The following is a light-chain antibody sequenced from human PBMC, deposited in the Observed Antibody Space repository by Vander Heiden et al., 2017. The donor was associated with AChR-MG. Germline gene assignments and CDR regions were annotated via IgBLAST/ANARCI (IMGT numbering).Light chain of an antibody. CDR3: QQRRNVHS. CDR2: DAS. Sequence: EIVLTQSPATLSLSPGERATLSCRASQGVATYLAWYQQKPGQTPRLLIYDASSRATGVPARFSGSGSGTDFTLTISSLEPEDFAVYYCQQRRNVHSFGGETKVGIK. V-gene: IGKV3-11*01. J-gene: IGKJ4*01. CDR1: QGVATY.